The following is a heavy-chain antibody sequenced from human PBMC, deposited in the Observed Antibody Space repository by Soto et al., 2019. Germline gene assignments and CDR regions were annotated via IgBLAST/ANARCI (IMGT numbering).Heavy chain of an antibody. CDR3: ARALRGVIIPVDY. V-gene: IGHV3-30*03. CDR1: GFTLSSVG. CDR2: TPFNENRK. D-gene: IGHD3-10*01. Sequence: GGSLRLSCAASGFTLSSVGMHWVRQAPGKGLEWVGVTPFNENRKYYGDSVRGRFTISRDNAKNSLYLQMNSLRAEDTAVYYCARALRGVIIPVDYWGQGTLVTVSS. J-gene: IGHJ4*02.